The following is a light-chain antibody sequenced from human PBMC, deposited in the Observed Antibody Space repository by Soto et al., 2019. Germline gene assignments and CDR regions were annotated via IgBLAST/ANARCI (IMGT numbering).Light chain of an antibody. V-gene: IGLV3-1*01. Sequence: SYELTQPPSVSVSPGQTASITCSGDKLGDKYACWYQQKPGQSPVLVIYQDSKRPSGIPERFSGSNSRNTATLTISGTQAMDEADYYCQAWDSARIFGGGTKVTVL. CDR3: QAWDSARI. CDR1: KLGDKY. J-gene: IGLJ2*01. CDR2: QDS.